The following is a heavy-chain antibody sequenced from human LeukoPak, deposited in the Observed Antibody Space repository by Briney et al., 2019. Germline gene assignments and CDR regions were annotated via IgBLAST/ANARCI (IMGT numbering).Heavy chain of an antibody. CDR1: GFTFSSYA. V-gene: IGHV3-30-3*01. Sequence: GGSLRLSCAASGFTFSSYAMHWVRQAPGKGLEWVAVISYDGSNKYYADSVKGRLTISRDNSKNTLYLQMNSLRAEDTAVYYCARDVIGSGWLDYWGQGTLVTVSS. J-gene: IGHJ4*02. D-gene: IGHD6-19*01. CDR2: ISYDGSNK. CDR3: ARDVIGSGWLDY.